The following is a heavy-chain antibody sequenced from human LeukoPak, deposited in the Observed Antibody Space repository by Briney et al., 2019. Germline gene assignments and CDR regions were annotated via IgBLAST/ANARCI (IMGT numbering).Heavy chain of an antibody. J-gene: IGHJ5*02. V-gene: IGHV4-39*01. D-gene: IGHD2-2*01. CDR2: IYYSGST. Sequence: SETLSLTCTVSGGSISSYYWGWIRQPPGKGLEWIGSIYYSGSTYYNPSLKSRVTISVDTSKNQFSLKLSSVTAADTAVYYCASLEAVVPAASKWFDPWGQGTLVTVSS. CDR1: GGSISSYY. CDR3: ASLEAVVPAASKWFDP.